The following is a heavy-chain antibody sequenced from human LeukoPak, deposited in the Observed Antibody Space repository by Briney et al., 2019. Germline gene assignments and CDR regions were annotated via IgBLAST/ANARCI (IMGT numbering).Heavy chain of an antibody. Sequence: PGGSLRLSCTGSGFTFSNYAITWVRQAPGKGLEWVSSIASDGDTFYADSVKGRFTISRDISKNTLHLQMNGLRADDTAVYFCAKEAYRHLDLHSWGQGTLATVSS. J-gene: IGHJ4*02. CDR1: GFTFSNYA. V-gene: IGHV3-23*01. CDR3: AKEAYRHLDLHS. D-gene: IGHD2-21*01. CDR2: IASDGDT.